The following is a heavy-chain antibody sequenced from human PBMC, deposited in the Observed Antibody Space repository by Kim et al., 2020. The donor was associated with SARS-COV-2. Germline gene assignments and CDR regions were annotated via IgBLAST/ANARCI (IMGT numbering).Heavy chain of an antibody. CDR1: GYSFTSYW. J-gene: IGHJ4*02. CDR2: IDPSDSYT. D-gene: IGHD3-22*01. Sequence: GESLKISCKGSGYSFTSYWISWVRQMPGKGLEWMGRIDPSDSYTYYSPSFQGHVTISADKSISTAYLQWSSLKASDTAMYYCATPTSDDYDSSGYSFDYWGQGTLVTVSS. CDR3: ATPTSDDYDSSGYSFDY. V-gene: IGHV5-10-1*01.